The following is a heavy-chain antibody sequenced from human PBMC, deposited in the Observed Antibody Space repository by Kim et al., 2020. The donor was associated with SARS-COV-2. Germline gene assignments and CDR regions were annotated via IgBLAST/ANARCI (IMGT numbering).Heavy chain of an antibody. D-gene: IGHD6-13*01. CDR2: ISWNSGSI. CDR1: GFTFGDYA. CDR3: AKAHSGYSSSWYGISRD. J-gene: IGHJ4*02. Sequence: GVSLRLSCAASGFTFGDYAMHWVRQAPGKGLEWVSGISWNSGSIGYADSVKGRFTISRDNAKNSLYLQMNSLRAEDTALYYCAKAHSGYSSSWYGISRDWGQGTLVTVSS. V-gene: IGHV3-9*01.